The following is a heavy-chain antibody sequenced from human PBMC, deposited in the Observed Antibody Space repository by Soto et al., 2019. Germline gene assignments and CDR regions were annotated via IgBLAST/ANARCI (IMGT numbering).Heavy chain of an antibody. V-gene: IGHV3-48*01. CDR3: ARHLEG. CDR2: ISSSSSTI. J-gene: IGHJ4*02. CDR1: GFTFSSYS. Sequence: EVQLEESGGGLVQPGGSLRLSCAAAGFTFSSYSMNWVRQAPGKGLEWVSYISSSSSTIYYADSVKGRFTISRDNAKNSLYLQMNSLRAEDTAVYYCARHLEGWGQGTLVTVST.